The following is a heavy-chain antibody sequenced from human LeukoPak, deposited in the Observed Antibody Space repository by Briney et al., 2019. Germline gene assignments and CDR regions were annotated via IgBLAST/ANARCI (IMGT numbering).Heavy chain of an antibody. D-gene: IGHD3-10*01. J-gene: IGHJ3*02. Sequence: PGGSLRLSCAASGFTFSNYWMHWVRQAPGKGLMWVSRINSDGSGSNYADSVKGRFTISRDNAKNTLYLQMNSLRAEDTAVYYCARDPGDYYGSGSSDAFDIWGQGTMVTVSS. CDR2: INSDGSGS. V-gene: IGHV3-74*01. CDR3: ARDPGDYYGSGSSDAFDI. CDR1: GFTFSNYW.